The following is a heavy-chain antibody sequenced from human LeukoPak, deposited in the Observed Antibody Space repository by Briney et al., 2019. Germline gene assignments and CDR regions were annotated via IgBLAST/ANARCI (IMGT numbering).Heavy chain of an antibody. CDR3: ARDKSSHYYYYGVDV. Sequence: SETLSLTCTVSGGSINSYYWSWIRQPPGKGLEWIGCIYYSGSTNYNPSLKSRVTISVDTSKNQFSLKLSSVTAADTAVYYCARDKSSHYYYYGVDVWGQGTTVTVSS. V-gene: IGHV4-59*01. CDR2: IYYSGST. J-gene: IGHJ6*02. CDR1: GGSINSYY. D-gene: IGHD6-19*01.